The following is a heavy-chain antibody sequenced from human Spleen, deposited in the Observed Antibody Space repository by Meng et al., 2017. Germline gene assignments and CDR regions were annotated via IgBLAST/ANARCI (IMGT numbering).Heavy chain of an antibody. CDR3: AALLSIRFDY. CDR2: ISYDGSNK. D-gene: IGHD3-10*01. V-gene: IGHV3-30*04. CDR1: GFTFSSYA. J-gene: IGHJ4*02. Sequence: GESLKISCAASGFTFSSYAMHWVRQAPGKGLEWVAVISYDGSNKYYADSVKGRFTISRDNSKSTLYLQMNSLRAEDTATYYCAALLSIRFDYWGQGTVVTVSS.